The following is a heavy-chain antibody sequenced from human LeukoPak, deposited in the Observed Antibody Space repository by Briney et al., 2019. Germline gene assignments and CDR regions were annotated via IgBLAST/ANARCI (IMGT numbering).Heavy chain of an antibody. CDR3: VGPPCLRGGYCSTNS. Sequence: GGSLRLSCAASGFTFSAYSMTWIRQAPGKGLEWVSYISSGSEDTLYADSVKGRFTISRDNAKNPLYLQMNSLTAEDTAVYYCVGPPCLRGGYCSTNSWGQGTLVTVDS. J-gene: IGHJ4*02. D-gene: IGHD2-2*01. CDR1: GFTFSAYS. V-gene: IGHV3-11*03. CDR2: ISSGSEDT.